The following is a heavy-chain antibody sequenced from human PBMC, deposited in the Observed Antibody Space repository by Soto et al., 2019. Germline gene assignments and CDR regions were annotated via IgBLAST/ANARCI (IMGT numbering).Heavy chain of an antibody. CDR2: INPSGGST. J-gene: IGHJ5*02. CDR1: GYTFTSYY. V-gene: IGHV1-46*01. Sequence: QVQLVQSGAEVKKPGASVKVSCKASGYTFTSYYMHWVRQAPGQGLEWMGIINPSGGSTSYAQKFQGRVTITRDTSTSTVYMELSSLRSEDTAVYYCARVYGRDMGNQNWFDPWGQGTLVTVSS. D-gene: IGHD4-17*01. CDR3: ARVYGRDMGNQNWFDP.